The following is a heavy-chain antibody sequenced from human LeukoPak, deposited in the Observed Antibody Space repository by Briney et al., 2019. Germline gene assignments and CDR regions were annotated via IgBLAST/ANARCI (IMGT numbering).Heavy chain of an antibody. CDR3: ARKGHNIHYFDY. D-gene: IGHD1-14*01. CDR1: GGSISSNNW. V-gene: IGHV4-4*02. Sequence: SETLSLTCAVSGGSISSNNWWTWVRQPPGKGLEWIGEIYHSGSTVYNPSLQSRVTMSVDKSKNQFSLRLSSVTAADTAVYYCARKGHNIHYFDYWGQGNLVTVSS. CDR2: IYHSGST. J-gene: IGHJ4*02.